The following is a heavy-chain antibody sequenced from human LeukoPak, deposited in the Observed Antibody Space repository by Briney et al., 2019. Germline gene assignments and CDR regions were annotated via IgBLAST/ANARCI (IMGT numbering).Heavy chain of an antibody. V-gene: IGHV3-74*01. J-gene: IGHJ4*02. CDR1: GFTFGNYW. Sequence: GGSLRLSCAASGFTFGNYWMYWVRQVPGKGLVWVSRINREGTYTVYADSVKGRFTISRDNAKNTLYLQLNSLRAEDTAVYYCARDSYTSPDYWGQGTLVTVSS. CDR3: ARDSYTSPDY. D-gene: IGHD2-2*01. CDR2: INREGTYT.